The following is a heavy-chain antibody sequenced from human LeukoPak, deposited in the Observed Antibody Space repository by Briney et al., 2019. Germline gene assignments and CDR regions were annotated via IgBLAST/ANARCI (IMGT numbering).Heavy chain of an antibody. CDR3: ARERKAAMDSYYYYGMDV. D-gene: IGHD5-18*01. V-gene: IGHV1-2*04. Sequence: ASVKVSCKASGYTFTGYYMHWVRQAPGQGLEWMGWINPNSGGTNYAQKFQGWVTMTRDTSISTAYMELSRLRSDDTAVYYCARERKAAMDSYYYYGMDVWDQGTTVTVSS. J-gene: IGHJ6*02. CDR2: INPNSGGT. CDR1: GYTFTGYY.